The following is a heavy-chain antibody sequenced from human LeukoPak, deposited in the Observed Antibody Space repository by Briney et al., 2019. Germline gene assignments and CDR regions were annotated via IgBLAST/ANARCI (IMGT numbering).Heavy chain of an antibody. CDR2: INHSGST. J-gene: IGHJ5*02. D-gene: IGHD3-22*01. V-gene: IGHV4-34*09. CDR1: GGSFSGYY. CDR3: ARAEYYYDSSGYYPSLYNWFDP. Sequence: SETLSLTCAVYGGSFSGYYWSWIRQPPGKGLEWIGEINHSGSTNYNPSLKSRVTISVDTSKNQFSLKLSSVTAADTAVYYCARAEYYYDSSGYYPSLYNWFDPWGQGTLVTVSS.